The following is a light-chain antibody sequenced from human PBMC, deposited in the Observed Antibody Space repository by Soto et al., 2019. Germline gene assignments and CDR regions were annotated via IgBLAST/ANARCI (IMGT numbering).Light chain of an antibody. V-gene: IGKV3D-20*01. CDR3: QQYGSSSFT. CDR1: QSVSSY. J-gene: IGKJ5*01. Sequence: EIVMTQSPATLSVSPGERATLSCGASQSVSSYLAWYQQKPGQAPRLLIYDASNRATGIPARFSGSGSGTDFTLTISRLEPEDFAVYYCQQYGSSSFTFGQGTRLEIK. CDR2: DAS.